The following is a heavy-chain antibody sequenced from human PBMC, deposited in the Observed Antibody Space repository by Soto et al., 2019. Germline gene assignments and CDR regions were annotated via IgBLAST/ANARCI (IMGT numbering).Heavy chain of an antibody. CDR1: GYSFTSYW. CDR3: ARSLNSEYCSSTSCYDYYYGMDV. V-gene: IGHV5-10-1*01. J-gene: IGHJ6*02. D-gene: IGHD2-2*01. CDR2: IDPSDSYT. Sequence: GESLKISCKGSGYSFTSYWISWVRQMPGKGLEWMGRIDPSDSYTNYSPSFQGHVTISADKSISTAYLQWSSLKASDTAMYYCARSLNSEYCSSTSCYDYYYGMDVWGQGTTVTVSS.